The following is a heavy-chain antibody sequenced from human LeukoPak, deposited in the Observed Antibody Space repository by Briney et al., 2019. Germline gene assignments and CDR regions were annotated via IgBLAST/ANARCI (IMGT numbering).Heavy chain of an antibody. CDR3: ASVVGAIHDY. V-gene: IGHV3-30-3*01. CDR1: GFTLSSYA. Sequence: GGSLRLSCTASGFTLSSYAMHWVRQAPGKGLEWVAVISYDGSNKYYADSVKGRFTISRDNSKNTLYLQMNSLRAEDTAVYYCASVVGAIHDYWGQGTLVTVSS. D-gene: IGHD1-26*01. CDR2: ISYDGSNK. J-gene: IGHJ4*02.